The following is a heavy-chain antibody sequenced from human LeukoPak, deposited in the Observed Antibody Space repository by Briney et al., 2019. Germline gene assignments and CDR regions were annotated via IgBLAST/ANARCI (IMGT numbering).Heavy chain of an antibody. D-gene: IGHD2-2*02. CDR3: ARPRRYCSSTSCYRNDAFDI. CDR1: GFTFSSYW. CDR2: INSDGSST. J-gene: IGHJ3*02. V-gene: IGHV3-74*01. Sequence: PGGSLRLSCAASGFTFSSYWMHWVRQAPGKGLVWVSRINSDGSSTSYADSVKGRFTISRDNAKNTLYLQMNSLRAEDTAVYYCARPRRYCSSTSCYRNDAFDIWGQGTMVTVSS.